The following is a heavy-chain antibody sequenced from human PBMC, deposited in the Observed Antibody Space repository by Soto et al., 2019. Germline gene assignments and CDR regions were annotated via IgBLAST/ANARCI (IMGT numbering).Heavy chain of an antibody. Sequence: EVQLLESGGGLVQPGGSLRLSCGVSGIIFSSYGMSWFRQAPGKGPEWVSGINKSGSSTYYADSVKGRSTITRDNSKNMLYLELNSLRVEDTAKYLCATFTPEGLYWGQGTLVTVSS. CDR2: INKSGSST. J-gene: IGHJ4*02. V-gene: IGHV3-23*05. CDR1: GIIFSSYG. CDR3: ATFTPEGLY.